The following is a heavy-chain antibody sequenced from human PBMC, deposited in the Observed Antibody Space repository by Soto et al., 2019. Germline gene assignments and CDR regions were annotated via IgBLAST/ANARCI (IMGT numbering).Heavy chain of an antibody. V-gene: IGHV1-18*01. Sequence: QVQLVQSGPEVKEPGASVRVSCKASGYTFINYHIFWVRQAPGQGREWMGWISTSNGDTSYAQNFQGRVTMTTDTSTSTAYVELRSLRYDDTAVYYCARDITGATGDYWGQGTLVTVSS. D-gene: IGHD1-26*01. CDR2: ISTSNGDT. CDR1: GYTFINYH. CDR3: ARDITGATGDY. J-gene: IGHJ4*02.